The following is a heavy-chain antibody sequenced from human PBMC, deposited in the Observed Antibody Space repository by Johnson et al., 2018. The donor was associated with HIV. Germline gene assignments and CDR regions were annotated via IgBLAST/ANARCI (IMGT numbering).Heavy chain of an antibody. J-gene: IGHJ3*02. CDR1: GFTFSSYA. CDR2: ISYDGTNK. CDR3: ARDGAIPPGQYCSGGSCHGGDAFDI. Sequence: QVQLVESGGGLVKPGGSLRLSCAASGFTFSSYAMHWVRQAPGKGLEWVAVISYDGTNKYFADSVKGRFTISRDNSKNTLYLQMNSLRAEDTAVYYCARDGAIPPGQYCSGGSCHGGDAFDIWGQGTMVTVSS. V-gene: IGHV3-30*04. D-gene: IGHD2-15*01.